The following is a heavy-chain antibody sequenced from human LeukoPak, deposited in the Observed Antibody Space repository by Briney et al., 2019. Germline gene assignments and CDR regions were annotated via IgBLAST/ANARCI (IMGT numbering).Heavy chain of an antibody. D-gene: IGHD4-11*01. CDR2: SGSI. V-gene: IGHV4-59*01. Sequence: SETLSLTCTVSGGSISSYYWSWIRQPPGKGLEWIGYSGSINYNPSLKSRVTISVDTSNNQFSLKLSSVTAADTAVYYCARAFYSNLPNYWGQRTLVTVSS. J-gene: IGHJ4*02. CDR3: ARAFYSNLPNY. CDR1: GGSISSYY.